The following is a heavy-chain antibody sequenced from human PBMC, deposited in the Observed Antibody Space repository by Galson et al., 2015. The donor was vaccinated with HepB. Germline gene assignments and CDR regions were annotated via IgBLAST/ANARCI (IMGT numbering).Heavy chain of an antibody. CDR2: IRYDGSIK. J-gene: IGHJ4*02. CDR3: ARNTPSSGYHGLHY. Sequence: SLRLSCAASGFTFSNYSMHWVRQAPGKGLEWVAYIRYDGSIKYYADSVKGRFTISRDNSKNTLYLQMNSLRAEDTAVYYCARNTPSSGYHGLHYGGQGTLVTVSS. V-gene: IGHV3-30*02. CDR1: GFTFSNYS. D-gene: IGHD5-12*01.